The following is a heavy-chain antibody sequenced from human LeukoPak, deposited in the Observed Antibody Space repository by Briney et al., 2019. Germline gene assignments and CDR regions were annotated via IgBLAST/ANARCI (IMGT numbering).Heavy chain of an antibody. CDR1: GYSFTSYW. J-gene: IGHJ4*02. CDR2: IYPGDSDT. CDR3: ARREFGVRGVLIRSFDY. D-gene: IGHD3-10*01. V-gene: IGHV5-51*01. Sequence: GESLKISCKGSGYSFTSYWIGWVRQMPGKGLEWMGIIYPGDSDTRYSPSFQGQVTISVDKSISTAYLQWSSLKASDTAMYYCARREFGVRGVLIRSFDYWGQGTLVTVSS.